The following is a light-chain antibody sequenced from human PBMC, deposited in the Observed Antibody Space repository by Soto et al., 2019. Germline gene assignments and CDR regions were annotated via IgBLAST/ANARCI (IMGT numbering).Light chain of an antibody. Sequence: EIVLTQSPATLSLSPGERATLSCRASQSVSSYLAWYQQKPCQAPRLLIYDASNRATGIQARFSGSGSGTDFTLTISSLEPEDFALYFFQLRSNWPAITFGQGTRREIK. CDR3: QLRSNWPAIT. CDR1: QSVSSY. J-gene: IGKJ5*01. CDR2: DAS. V-gene: IGKV3-11*01.